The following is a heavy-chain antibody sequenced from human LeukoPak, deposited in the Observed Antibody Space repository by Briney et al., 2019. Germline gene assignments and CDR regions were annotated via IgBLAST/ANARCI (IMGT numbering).Heavy chain of an antibody. CDR3: RPDSSVVKRDFGY. Sequence: GGSLRLSCAASGFTFSSYGMHWVRQAPGKGLEWVAVISYDGSNKYYADSVKGRFTISRDNSKNTLFLQMNSLKTEDTAVYYCRPDSSVVKRDFGYWGQGTLVTVSS. D-gene: IGHD2-15*01. J-gene: IGHJ4*02. CDR1: GFTFSSYG. V-gene: IGHV3-33*05. CDR2: ISYDGSNK.